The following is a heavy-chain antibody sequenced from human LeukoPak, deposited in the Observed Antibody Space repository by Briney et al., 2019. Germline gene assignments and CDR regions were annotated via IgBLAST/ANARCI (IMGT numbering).Heavy chain of an antibody. CDR1: GGTFSSYA. V-gene: IGHV1-69*13. CDR2: IIPIFGTA. D-gene: IGHD3-9*01. CDR3: ARAILTGYYNWFDP. J-gene: IGHJ5*02. Sequence: ASVKVSCKASGGTFSSYAISWVRQAPGQGLEWMGGIIPIFGTANYAQKFQGRVTITADESTSTAYMELSSLRSEDTAAYYCARAILTGYYNWFDPWGQGTLVTVSS.